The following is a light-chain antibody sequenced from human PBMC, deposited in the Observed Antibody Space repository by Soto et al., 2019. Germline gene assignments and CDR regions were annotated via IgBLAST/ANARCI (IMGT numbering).Light chain of an antibody. V-gene: IGKV1-5*01. J-gene: IGKJ1*01. CDR3: QQYENYWR. CDR2: DAS. CDR1: QHSSSW. Sequence: DIQVNQSPPTLSATGGDRVTITCRASQHSSSWLAWYHQKPGKVPKLLSYDASNLESGVPSRFSGSGSGTEFTLTISSLQPEDFGIYYCQQYENYWRFGQGTEVDI.